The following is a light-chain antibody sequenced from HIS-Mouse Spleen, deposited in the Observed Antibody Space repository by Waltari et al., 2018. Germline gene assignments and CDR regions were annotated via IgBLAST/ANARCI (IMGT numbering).Light chain of an antibody. CDR3: QTWGTGSWV. CDR1: SGHSSYA. J-gene: IGLJ3*02. CDR2: LNSDGSH. Sequence: QLVLTQSPSASASLGASVKLTSTLSSGHSSYAIAWHQQQPEKGPRYLMKLNSDGSHSKGDGIPDRFSGSSSGAERYLTISSLQSEDEADYYCQTWGTGSWVFGGGTKLTVL. V-gene: IGLV4-69*01.